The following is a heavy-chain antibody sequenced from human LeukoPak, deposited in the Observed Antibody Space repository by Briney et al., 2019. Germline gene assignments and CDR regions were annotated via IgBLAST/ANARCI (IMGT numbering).Heavy chain of an antibody. V-gene: IGHV4-59*12. CDR3: ARDLRYCSSASCSENGAFDI. CDR1: GGSISSYS. D-gene: IGHD2-2*01. Sequence: SETLSLTCTVSGGSISSYSWSWIRQPPGKGLEWIGYIYYSGTTNYNSSLKSRVTISVDTSKNQFSLKLSSVTAADTAVYYCARDLRYCSSASCSENGAFDIWGQGTMVTVSS. CDR2: IYYSGTT. J-gene: IGHJ3*02.